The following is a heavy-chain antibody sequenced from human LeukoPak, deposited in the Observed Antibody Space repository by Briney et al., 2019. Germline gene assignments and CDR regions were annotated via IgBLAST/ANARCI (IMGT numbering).Heavy chain of an antibody. Sequence: TSETLSLTCTVSGGSISSYYWSRIRQPAGKGLEWIGRIYTSGSTNYNPSLKSRVTMSVDTSKNQFSLKLSSVTAADTAVYYCGAAYCGGDCYSGTYYFDYWGQGTLVTVSS. J-gene: IGHJ4*02. D-gene: IGHD2-21*02. CDR3: GAAYCGGDCYSGTYYFDY. CDR2: IYTSGST. V-gene: IGHV4-4*07. CDR1: GGSISSYY.